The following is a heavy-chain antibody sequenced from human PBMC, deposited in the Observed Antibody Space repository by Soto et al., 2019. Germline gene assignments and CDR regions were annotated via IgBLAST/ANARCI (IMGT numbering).Heavy chain of an antibody. CDR1: GYTFTSYA. J-gene: IGHJ5*02. Sequence: QVQLVQSGAEVKKPGASVKVSCKASGYTFTSYAMHWVRQAPGQRLEWMGWINAGNGNTKYSQKVQGRVTITRDTSASTAYMELSSLRSEDTAVYYCARAVAIVAVGPWGQGTLVTVSS. V-gene: IGHV1-3*01. CDR3: ARAVAIVAVGP. D-gene: IGHD5-12*01. CDR2: INAGNGNT.